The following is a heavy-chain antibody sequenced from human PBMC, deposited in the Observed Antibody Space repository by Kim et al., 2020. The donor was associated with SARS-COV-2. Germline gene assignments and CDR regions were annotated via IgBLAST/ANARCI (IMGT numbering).Heavy chain of an antibody. V-gene: IGHV4-59*08. CDR1: GGPMSDDY. CDR2: IYYSGST. Sequence: SETLSLTCTVSGGPMSDDYWSWIRQPPGKGLEWIGYIYYSGSTRYSPPLRGRVAISLDTSQNQFSLRLTSVTDADTAMYYCAKSRNGVYANLDYWGQGTLVTVSS. D-gene: IGHD2-8*01. J-gene: IGHJ4*02. CDR3: AKSRNGVYANLDY.